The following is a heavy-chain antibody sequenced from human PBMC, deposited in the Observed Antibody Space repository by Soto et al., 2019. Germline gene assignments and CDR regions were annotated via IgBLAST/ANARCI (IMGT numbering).Heavy chain of an antibody. D-gene: IGHD5-18*01. CDR2: VKQDGNEK. V-gene: IGHV3-7*03. CDR1: GFTFSTYW. Sequence: GGSLRLSCEASGFTFSTYWMTWVRQAPGKGLEWVASVKQDGNEKYYVDSVKGRFTISRDNSKNTLYLQMNSLRAEDTAAYYCAKEGGTAMAPYWGQGTLVTVSS. J-gene: IGHJ4*02. CDR3: AKEGGTAMAPY.